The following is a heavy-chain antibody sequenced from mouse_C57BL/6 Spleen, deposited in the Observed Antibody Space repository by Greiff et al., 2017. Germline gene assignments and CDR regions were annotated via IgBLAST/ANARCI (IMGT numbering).Heavy chain of an antibody. D-gene: IGHD2-5*01. Sequence: QVQLQQPGAELVRPGSSVKLSCKASGYTFTSYWMHWVKQRPIQGLEWIGNIDPSDSETHYNQQFKDKATLTVDKSSSTAYMQLSSLTSEDSAVYYCARDYSNYDRAMDYWGQGTSVTVSS. J-gene: IGHJ4*01. CDR2: IDPSDSET. CDR3: ARDYSNYDRAMDY. V-gene: IGHV1-52*01. CDR1: GYTFTSYW.